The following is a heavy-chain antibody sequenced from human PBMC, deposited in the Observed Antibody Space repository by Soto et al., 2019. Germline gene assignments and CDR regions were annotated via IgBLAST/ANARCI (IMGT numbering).Heavy chain of an antibody. CDR1: GYRFTSYW. Sequence: PGESLKISCKGSGYRFTSYWIGWVRQMPGEGLEWMGIIYPGDSDARYSPSFQGQVTISADKSISTAYLQWSSLKASDTAMYYCARQSFVIAAAGTYYYYGMDVWGQGTTVTVSS. CDR2: IYPGDSDA. J-gene: IGHJ6*02. CDR3: ARQSFVIAAAGTYYYYGMDV. D-gene: IGHD6-13*01. V-gene: IGHV5-51*01.